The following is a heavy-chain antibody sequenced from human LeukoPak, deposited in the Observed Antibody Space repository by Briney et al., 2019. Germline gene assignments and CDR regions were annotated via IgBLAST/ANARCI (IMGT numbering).Heavy chain of an antibody. D-gene: IGHD1-26*01. V-gene: IGHV1-2*02. CDR3: ARDGVVGATSIRQYYFDY. CDR2: INPNSGGT. Sequence: ASVKVSCKASGYTFTGYYMHWVRQAPGQGLEWMGWINPNSGGTNYAQKFQGRVTMTRDTSISTAYMELSRLRSDDTAVYYCARDGVVGATSIRQYYFDYWGQGTLVTVPS. CDR1: GYTFTGYY. J-gene: IGHJ4*02.